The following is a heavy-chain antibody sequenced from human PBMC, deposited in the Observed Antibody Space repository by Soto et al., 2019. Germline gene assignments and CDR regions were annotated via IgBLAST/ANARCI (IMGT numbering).Heavy chain of an antibody. CDR1: GGSISQYY. Sequence: VQLQESGPGLVKPSETLSLSCGVSGGSISQYYWSWIRQPAGKGLEWIGRIYSGGSTNYNHSLESSLTMSVDTSKNQFSLKLSSVTAADTAVYYCARGPGGFGDFSLDYWGQGTLVTVSS. V-gene: IGHV4-4*07. D-gene: IGHD3-10*01. CDR2: IYSGGST. J-gene: IGHJ4*02. CDR3: ARGPGGFGDFSLDY.